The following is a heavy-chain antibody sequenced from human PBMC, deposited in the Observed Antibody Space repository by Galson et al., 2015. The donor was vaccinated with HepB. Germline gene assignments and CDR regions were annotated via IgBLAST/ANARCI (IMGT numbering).Heavy chain of an antibody. CDR2: IDPSDAYT. V-gene: IGHV5-10-1*01. CDR3: TRHMGNSYGYGYDAFDI. CDR1: GYSFTSYW. J-gene: IGHJ3*02. D-gene: IGHD5-18*01. Sequence: QSGAEVKKPGESLRISCKGSGYSFTSYWISWVRQMPGKGLEWMGRIDPSDAYTNYTPSFQGHVTISADKSISTAYLQWSSLKASDTAMYYGTRHMGNSYGYGYDAFDIWGQGTMVTVSS.